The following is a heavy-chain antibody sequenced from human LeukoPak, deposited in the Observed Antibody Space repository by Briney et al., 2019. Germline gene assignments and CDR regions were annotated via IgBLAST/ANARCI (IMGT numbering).Heavy chain of an antibody. V-gene: IGHV1-8*01. D-gene: IGHD3-22*01. CDR1: GYTFTSYD. CDR3: ARAYYDSSGYYYSLYYYMDV. Sequence: GASVKVSCKASGYTFTSYDINWVRQATGQGLEWMGWMNPNSGNTGYAQKFQGRVTMTRNTSISTAYMELSSLRSDDTAVYYCARAYYDSSGYYYSLYYYMDVWGKGTTVTVSS. CDR2: MNPNSGNT. J-gene: IGHJ6*03.